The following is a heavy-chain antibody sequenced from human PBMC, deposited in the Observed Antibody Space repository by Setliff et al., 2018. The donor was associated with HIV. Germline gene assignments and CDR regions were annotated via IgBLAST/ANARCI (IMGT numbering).Heavy chain of an antibody. Sequence: SETLSLTCTVSGDSISSGDYYWSWIRQPPGKGLEWIGNIYYSGSTYYNPSLKSRVTISVDTSKNRFSLRLTSVTAADTAVYYSARNKADGYNGVFDSWGQGTLVTVSS. D-gene: IGHD5-12*01. CDR1: GDSISSGDYY. J-gene: IGHJ4*02. V-gene: IGHV4-30-4*08. CDR3: ARNKADGYNGVFDS. CDR2: IYYSGST.